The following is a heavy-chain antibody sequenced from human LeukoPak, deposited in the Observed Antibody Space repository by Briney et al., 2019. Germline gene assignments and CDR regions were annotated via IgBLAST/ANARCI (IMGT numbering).Heavy chain of an antibody. CDR2: IYYSGST. J-gene: IGHJ5*02. V-gene: IGHV4-30-4*01. CDR1: GGSISSGDYY. Sequence: PSETLSLTCTVSGGSISSGDYYWSWIRQPPGKGLECIGYIYYSGSTYYNPSLKSRVTISVDTSKNQFSLKLSSVTAADTAVYYCARLGGMVRGRSWLDPWGQGTLVTVSS. CDR3: ARLGGMVRGRSWLDP. D-gene: IGHD3-10*01.